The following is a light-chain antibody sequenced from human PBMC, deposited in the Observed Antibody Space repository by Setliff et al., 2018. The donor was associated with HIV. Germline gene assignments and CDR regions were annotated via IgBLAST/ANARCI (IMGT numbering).Light chain of an antibody. Sequence: QSVLTQPASVSGSPGQSITISCTGTSNDIGAYNLVSWYQQSPGKVPKVMIYEATRRPSGVSNRFSGSKSGNVASLTISGLQAEDEADYYCCSNTGSNTFVFGTGTKVTVL. CDR1: SNDIGAYNL. CDR3: CSNTGSNTFV. J-gene: IGLJ1*01. V-gene: IGLV2-23*01. CDR2: EAT.